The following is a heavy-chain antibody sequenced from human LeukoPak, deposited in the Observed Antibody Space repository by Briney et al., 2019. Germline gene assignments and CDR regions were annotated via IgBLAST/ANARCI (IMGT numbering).Heavy chain of an antibody. V-gene: IGHV4-59*01. D-gene: IGHD2-15*01. Sequence: SETLTLTCTVSGGSISSYYCSWIRQPPGKGLELIGYIYHSGSTYYNPSLKSRVTISVATSKNQFSLNLTSVTAADAAMYYCARGPNLGYCSGGSCHRFDFWGQGTLVTVSS. CDR2: IYHSGST. CDR3: ARGPNLGYCSGGSCHRFDF. J-gene: IGHJ4*02. CDR1: GGSISSYY.